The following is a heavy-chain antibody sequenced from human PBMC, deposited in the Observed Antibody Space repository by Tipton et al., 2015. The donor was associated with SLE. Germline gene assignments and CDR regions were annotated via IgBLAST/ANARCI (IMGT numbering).Heavy chain of an antibody. J-gene: IGHJ4*02. CDR1: GGSFSGYY. V-gene: IGHV4-59*01. CDR3: ARGQMVQGPNFDY. Sequence: TLSLTCAVYGGSFSGYYWSWIRQPPGKGLEWIGYIYYSGSTNYNPSLKSRVTISVDTSKNQFSLKLSSVTAADTAVYYCARGQMVQGPNFDYWGQGTLVTVSS. D-gene: IGHD3-10*01. CDR2: IYYSGST.